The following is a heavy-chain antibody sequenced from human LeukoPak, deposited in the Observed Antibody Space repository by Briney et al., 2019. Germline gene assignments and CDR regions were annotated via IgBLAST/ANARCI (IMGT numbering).Heavy chain of an antibody. V-gene: IGHV3-74*01. Sequence: PGGSLRLSCAASGFTFSSYWMHRVRQAPGKGLVWVSRTDSDERTTTYADSVKGRFTISRDNAKNTLYLQMNSLRAEDTAVYYCARKGFRFDAFDIWGQGTMVTVSS. J-gene: IGHJ3*02. D-gene: IGHD3-10*01. CDR3: ARKGFRFDAFDI. CDR1: GFTFSSYW. CDR2: TDSDERTT.